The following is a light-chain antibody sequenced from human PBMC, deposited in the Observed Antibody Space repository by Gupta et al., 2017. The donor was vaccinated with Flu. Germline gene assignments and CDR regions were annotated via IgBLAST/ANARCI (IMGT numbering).Light chain of an antibody. CDR3: HQYYSPPYT. V-gene: IGKV4-1*01. Sequence: DIVMTQSPDSLAVSLGETATDNCRSSRSILWSSNNENYLAWYQQKPGQPPKLLISWASTREFGVPDRFSGSGSGTDFTLTISSLQAEDVAVYYCHQYYSPPYTFGQGTKLEIK. CDR2: WAS. J-gene: IGKJ2*01. CDR1: RSILWSSNNENY.